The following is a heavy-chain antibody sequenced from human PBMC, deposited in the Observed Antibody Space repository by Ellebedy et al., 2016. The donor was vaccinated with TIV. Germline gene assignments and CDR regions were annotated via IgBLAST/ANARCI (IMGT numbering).Heavy chain of an antibody. J-gene: IGHJ4*01. CDR1: GYSFTSHR. D-gene: IGHD3-16*01. V-gene: IGHV5-51*01. Sequence: KVSCKNSGYSFTSHRVAWVRQTPGKGLEWVGIIYPGDSEASYSPSFEGQVTISVDKSIDTAYLEWSSLKASDTAVYYCARAYSNAWYEDYWGQGTLVTVSS. CDR2: IYPGDSEA. CDR3: ARAYSNAWYEDY.